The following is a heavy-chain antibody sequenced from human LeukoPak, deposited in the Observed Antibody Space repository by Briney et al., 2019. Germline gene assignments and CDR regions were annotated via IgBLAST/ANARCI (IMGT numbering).Heavy chain of an antibody. D-gene: IGHD2-15*01. CDR3: AKETSGYCSGGTCYSFHYFDY. CDR1: GFSVGAYA. CDR2: TSESYSPT. V-gene: IGHV3-23*01. J-gene: IGHJ4*02. Sequence: PAGSLTLSCAASGFSVGAYAMSWVRQAPGKGLEWVAHTSESYSPTYQPDSGKGRFTISRDSSENTLFLKINSLRAEDTAVYYCAKETSGYCSGGTCYSFHYFDYWGQGIPVTVSS.